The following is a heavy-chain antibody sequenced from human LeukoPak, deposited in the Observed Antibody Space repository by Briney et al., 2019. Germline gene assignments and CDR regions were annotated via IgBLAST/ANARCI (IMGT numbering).Heavy chain of an antibody. Sequence: PGGSLRLSCAASGFTFSSHWMHWVRQAPGKGVVWVSRINSEGSITTYADSAQGRFTISRDNAKNTLYLQMNSLRVEDTAVYYCARDYNWNPPDYWGQGTLVTVSS. CDR3: ARDYNWNPPDY. CDR1: GFTFSSHW. CDR2: INSEGSIT. V-gene: IGHV3-74*01. J-gene: IGHJ4*02. D-gene: IGHD1-1*01.